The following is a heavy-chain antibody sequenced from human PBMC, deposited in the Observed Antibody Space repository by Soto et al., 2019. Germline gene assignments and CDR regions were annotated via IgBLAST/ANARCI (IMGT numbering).Heavy chain of an antibody. CDR2: IIPILGIA. D-gene: IGHD2-21*02. CDR3: ARDRVVVVTAKGYYYYGMDV. Sequence: PVKASCTASGGTFSSYTISWVRQAPEQGLELMGRIIPILGIANYAQKFQGRVTITADKSTSTAYMELSSLRSEDTAVYYCARDRVVVVTAKGYYYYGMDVWGQGTTVTVSS. CDR1: GGTFSSYT. V-gene: IGHV1-69*04. J-gene: IGHJ6*02.